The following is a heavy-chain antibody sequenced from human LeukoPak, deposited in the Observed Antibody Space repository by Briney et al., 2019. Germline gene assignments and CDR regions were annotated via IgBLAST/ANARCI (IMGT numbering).Heavy chain of an antibody. Sequence: PSETLSLTCTVSGGPVSSSSYYWGWIRQPPMKGLEWIGSIYYSGSTEYNLSLKSRVTISVDTSRNQFSLKLSSVTAADTAVYYCARHQSYGSGTYYAPFDNWGQGILVTVSS. CDR3: ARHQSYGSGTYYAPFDN. D-gene: IGHD3-10*01. V-gene: IGHV4-39*01. J-gene: IGHJ4*02. CDR1: GGPVSSSSYY. CDR2: IYYSGST.